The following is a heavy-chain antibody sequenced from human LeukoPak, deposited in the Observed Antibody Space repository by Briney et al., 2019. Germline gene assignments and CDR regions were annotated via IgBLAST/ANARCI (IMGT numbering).Heavy chain of an antibody. CDR1: GGSISSYY. J-gene: IGHJ4*02. D-gene: IGHD4-11*01. CDR3: ARVSFYSNYFDY. Sequence: SETLSLTCTVSGGSISSYYWSWIRQPPGKGLEWIGYIYYSGSTNYNPSLKSRVTISVDTSKNQFSLKLSSVTAADTAVYYCARVSFYSNYFDYWGQGTLVTVSS. CDR2: IYYSGST. V-gene: IGHV4-59*01.